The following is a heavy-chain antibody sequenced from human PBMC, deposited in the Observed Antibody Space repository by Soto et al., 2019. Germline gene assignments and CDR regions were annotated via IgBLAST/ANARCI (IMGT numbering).Heavy chain of an antibody. CDR2: IYPGDSDT. CDR3: ARRRGYSYGYGSYYYYGMDV. D-gene: IGHD5-18*01. V-gene: IGHV5-51*01. Sequence: GESLKISCKGSGYSFTSYWIGWVRQMPGKGLEWMGIIYPGDSDTRYSPSFQGQVTISADKSISTAYLQWSSLKASDTAMYYCARRRGYSYGYGSYYYYGMDVWGQGTTVTVYS. J-gene: IGHJ6*02. CDR1: GYSFTSYW.